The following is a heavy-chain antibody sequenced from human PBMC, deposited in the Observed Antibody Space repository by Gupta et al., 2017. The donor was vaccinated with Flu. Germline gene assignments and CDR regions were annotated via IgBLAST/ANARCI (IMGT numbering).Heavy chain of an antibody. CDR3: ARHRAVRLVTAYFDY. CDR1: GGSISSSSYY. D-gene: IGHD6-19*01. Sequence: QLQLQESGPGLVKPSETLSLTCTVSGGSISSSSYYWGWIRQPPGKGLEWIGSIYYSGSTYYNPSLKSRVTISVDTSKNQFSLKLSSVTAADTAVYYCARHRAVRLVTAYFDYWGQGTLVTVSS. V-gene: IGHV4-39*01. CDR2: IYYSGST. J-gene: IGHJ4*02.